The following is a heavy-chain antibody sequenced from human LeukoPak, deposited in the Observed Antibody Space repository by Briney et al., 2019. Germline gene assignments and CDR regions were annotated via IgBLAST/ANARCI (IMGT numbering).Heavy chain of an antibody. CDR2: IYYSGST. CDR3: ARRPECQLGAFDI. D-gene: IGHD2-2*01. J-gene: IGHJ3*02. Sequence: SETLSLTCTVSGGSISSYYWSWIRQPPGKGLEWIGYIYYSGSTNYNPSLKSRVTTSVDTSKNQSSLNLSSVTAADAAVYYCARRPECQLGAFDIWGQGTMVTVSS. CDR1: GGSISSYY. V-gene: IGHV4-59*01.